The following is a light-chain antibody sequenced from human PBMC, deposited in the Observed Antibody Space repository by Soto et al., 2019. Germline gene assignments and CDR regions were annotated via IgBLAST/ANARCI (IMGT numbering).Light chain of an antibody. CDR2: DIS. V-gene: IGKV3-15*01. J-gene: IGKJ5*01. CDR3: QQYNNWPS. Sequence: EVVLTPSPDTLCVCPWERATLSCRASQTVSRNLAWYQQRPGQAPRLLIYDISNRATGVPARFSGSGSETEFTLTIRSLQSEDFAVYFCQQYNNWPSFGQGTRLEI. CDR1: QTVSRN.